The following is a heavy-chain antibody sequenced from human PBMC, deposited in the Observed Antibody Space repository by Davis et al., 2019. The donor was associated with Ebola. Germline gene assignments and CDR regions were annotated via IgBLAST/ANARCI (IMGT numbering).Heavy chain of an antibody. CDR1: GFTFSDYY. Sequence: PGGSLRPSCAASGFTFSDYYMSWIRQAPGKGLEWLSYISTYGTTIYYGDSVEGRFTISRDNAKNSLYLQMHSLRPEDTAVYYWARGERRYYDYNGMDVWGQGTTVTVSS. CDR3: ARGERRYYDYNGMDV. D-gene: IGHD1-1*01. CDR2: ISTYGTTI. V-gene: IGHV3-11*01. J-gene: IGHJ6*02.